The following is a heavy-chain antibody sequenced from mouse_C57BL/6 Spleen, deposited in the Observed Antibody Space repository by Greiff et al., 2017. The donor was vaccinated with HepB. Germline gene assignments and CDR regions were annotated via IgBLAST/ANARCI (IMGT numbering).Heavy chain of an antibody. CDR3: ASPEGVTTYYYAMDY. CDR2: IHPNSGST. J-gene: IGHJ4*01. Sequence: VQLQQSGAELVKPGASVKLSCKASGYTFTSYWMHWVKQRPGQGLEWIGMIHPNSGSTNYNEKFKSKATLTVDKSSSTAYMQLSSLTSEDSAVYYCASPEGVTTYYYAMDYWGQRTSLTVSS. D-gene: IGHD2-1*01. CDR1: GYTFTSYW. V-gene: IGHV1-64*01.